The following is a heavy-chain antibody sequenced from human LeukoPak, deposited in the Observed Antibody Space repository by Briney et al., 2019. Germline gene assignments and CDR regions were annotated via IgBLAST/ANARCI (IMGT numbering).Heavy chain of an antibody. Sequence: SVTVSCKASGGTFNNYAFSWVRQAPGQGLEGMGGIIPMFGIPTYAQTFQGRVTISMDGSTSTVYMELSSLRYEDTAVFYCASGPGGCSSTSCSAAYYYYMDVWGDGTTVTVSS. J-gene: IGHJ6*03. CDR1: GGTFNNYA. D-gene: IGHD2-2*01. CDR2: IIPMFGIP. CDR3: ASGPGGCSSTSCSAAYYYYMDV. V-gene: IGHV1-69*05.